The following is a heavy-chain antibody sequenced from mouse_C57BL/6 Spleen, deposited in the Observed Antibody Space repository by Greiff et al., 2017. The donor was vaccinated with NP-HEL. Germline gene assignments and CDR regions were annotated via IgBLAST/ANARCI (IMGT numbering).Heavy chain of an antibody. Sequence: VKLQQPGAELVKPGASVKLSCKASGYTFTSYWMQWVKQRPGQGLEWIGEIDPSDSYTNYNQKFKGKATLTVDTSSSTAYMQLSSLTSEDSAVYYCARTRPLDYWGQGTTLTVSS. CDR3: ARTRPLDY. V-gene: IGHV1-50*01. J-gene: IGHJ2*01. CDR1: GYTFTSYW. CDR2: IDPSDSYT.